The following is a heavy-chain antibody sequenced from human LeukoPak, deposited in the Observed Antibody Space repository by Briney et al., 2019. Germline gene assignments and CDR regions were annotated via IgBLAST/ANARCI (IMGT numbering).Heavy chain of an antibody. Sequence: GGSLRLSCAASGFTFSSHAMCWVRQAPGKGLVWVSRIKSDGSNTNYADSVKGRFTISRDNAKNTLYLQMNSLRAEDTAVYYCTRVGDYGGNWAWYFDLWGRGTLVTVSS. D-gene: IGHD4-23*01. V-gene: IGHV3-74*01. CDR3: TRVGDYGGNWAWYFDL. CDR2: IKSDGSNT. CDR1: GFTFSSHA. J-gene: IGHJ2*01.